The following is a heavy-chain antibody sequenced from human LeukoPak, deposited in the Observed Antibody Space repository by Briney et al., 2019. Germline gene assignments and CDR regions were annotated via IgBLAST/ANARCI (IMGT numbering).Heavy chain of an antibody. V-gene: IGHV3-53*01. J-gene: IGHJ2*01. CDR2: ISSGDTT. D-gene: IGHD1-1*01. Sequence: GGSLRLSCAASGFTVSRNYMSWVRQAPGKGLEWVSLISSGDTTFYADSVKGRFTISRDDSKNTLFLQMNSLRAEDTAVYYCARDDRTVLSWGYFDLWGRGTLVTVSS. CDR3: ARDDRTVLSWGYFDL. CDR1: GFTVSRNY.